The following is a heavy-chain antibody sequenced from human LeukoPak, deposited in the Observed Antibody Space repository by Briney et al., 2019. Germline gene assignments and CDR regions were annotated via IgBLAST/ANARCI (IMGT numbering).Heavy chain of an antibody. J-gene: IGHJ3*02. Sequence: PSETLSLTCAVYGGSFSGYYWSWIRQPPGKGLEWIGEINHSGSTNYNPSLKSRVTISVDTSKNQFSLKPSSVTAADTAVYYCARADIVATIDAFDIWGQGTMVTVSS. CDR3: ARADIVATIDAFDI. CDR1: GGSFSGYY. CDR2: INHSGST. V-gene: IGHV4-34*01. D-gene: IGHD5-12*01.